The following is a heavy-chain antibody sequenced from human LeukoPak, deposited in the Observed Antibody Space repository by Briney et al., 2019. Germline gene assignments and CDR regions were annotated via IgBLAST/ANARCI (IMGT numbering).Heavy chain of an antibody. CDR3: ARTYYYGSGNRGGFDP. J-gene: IGHJ5*02. CDR1: GGSISSGGYY. V-gene: IGHV4-39*07. CDR2: IYYSGST. D-gene: IGHD3-10*01. Sequence: PSQTLSLTCTVSGGSISSGGYYWGWIRQPPGKGLEWIGSIYYSGSTYYNPSLKSRVTISVDTSKNQFSLKLSSVTAADTAVYYCARTYYYGSGNRGGFDPWGQGTLVTVSS.